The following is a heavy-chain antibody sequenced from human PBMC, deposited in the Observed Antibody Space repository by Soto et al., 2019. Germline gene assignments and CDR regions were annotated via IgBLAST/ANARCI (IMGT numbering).Heavy chain of an antibody. Sequence: PGGSLRLSCAASGFTFSSYSMNWVRQAPGKGLEWVSSISSSGSSIFYADSVKGRFTISRDNAKNSLFLQMNSLRVEDTAVYYCGRSEVLRYLAAAFDIWGKGKMVTVSS. J-gene: IGHJ3*02. CDR1: GFTFSSYS. CDR2: ISSSGSSI. D-gene: IGHD3-9*01. CDR3: GRSEVLRYLAAAFDI. V-gene: IGHV3-21*04.